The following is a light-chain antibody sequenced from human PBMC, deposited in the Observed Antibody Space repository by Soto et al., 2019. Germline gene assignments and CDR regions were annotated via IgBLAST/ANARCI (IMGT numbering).Light chain of an antibody. J-gene: IGKJ5*01. Sequence: EIVLTQSPGTLSLSPGERATLSCMASQSITNRYLAWYQQKPGQAPRLLIYDASSRATGIPDRFSGSGSGTHFTLPIRRLEPEEFSMYYCQQYGSSPPHNFGQVTLLKIK. V-gene: IGKV3-20*01. CDR2: DAS. CDR3: QQYGSSPPHN. CDR1: QSITNRY.